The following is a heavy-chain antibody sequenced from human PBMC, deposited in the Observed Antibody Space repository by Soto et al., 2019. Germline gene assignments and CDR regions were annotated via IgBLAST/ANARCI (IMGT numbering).Heavy chain of an antibody. J-gene: IGHJ5*02. Sequence: GSLILSCAASGFTFSNYSMNLLRQAPGKGLEWVSSISSSSSYIYYADSVRGRFTISRDNAKNSLYLHMNSLRAEDTAVYYCARSRGRTMFDPWGQGTLVTVSS. D-gene: IGHD3-10*01. CDR3: ARSRGRTMFDP. CDR2: ISSSSSYI. CDR1: GFTFSNYS. V-gene: IGHV3-21*01.